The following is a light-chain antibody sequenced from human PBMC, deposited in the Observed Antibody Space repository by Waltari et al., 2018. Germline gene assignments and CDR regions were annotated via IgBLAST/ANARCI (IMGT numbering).Light chain of an antibody. Sequence: DVVMTQSPLALSVRLGQPASICCTSSQSLVHSDGHTYLNWYQQRPGQSPRRLIYKVSRRESGVPDRFSGSGSGTDFTLKISRVEAEDVGVYYCMQTTHSPRTFGQGTKVEI. CDR2: KVS. CDR3: MQTTHSPRT. CDR1: QSLVHSDGHTY. V-gene: IGKV2-30*02. J-gene: IGKJ1*01.